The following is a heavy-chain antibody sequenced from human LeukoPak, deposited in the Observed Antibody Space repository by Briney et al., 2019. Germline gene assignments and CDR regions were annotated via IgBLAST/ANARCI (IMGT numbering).Heavy chain of an antibody. CDR3: ARSVEEPAALRAFSY. D-gene: IGHD1-14*01. J-gene: IGHJ4*02. V-gene: IGHV4-38-2*01. CDR1: GHSISSGYY. Sequence: SQTLSLTCAGSGHSISSGYYWAWVRQPPGKGLEWIGSIYHSGTTYYNPSVKSRATISVDPSKNQFSLNLSSVTAADTAVYYCARSVEEPAALRAFSYWGQGTLVTVSS. CDR2: IYHSGTT.